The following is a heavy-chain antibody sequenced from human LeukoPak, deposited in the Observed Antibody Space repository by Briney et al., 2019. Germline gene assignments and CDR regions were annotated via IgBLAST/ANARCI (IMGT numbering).Heavy chain of an antibody. J-gene: IGHJ6*03. D-gene: IGHD1-1*01. CDR1: GFSFNNYA. CDR3: ARGPPRGKYYYMDV. CDR2: IIGSSGTT. Sequence: GGSLRLSCVASGFSFNNYAMNWVRQAPGKGLEWVSLIIGSSGTTFYADSVKGRFTISRDNAKNSLYLQMNSLAAGDTAVCYCARGPPRGKYYYMDVWGKGTTVTVSS. V-gene: IGHV3-23*01.